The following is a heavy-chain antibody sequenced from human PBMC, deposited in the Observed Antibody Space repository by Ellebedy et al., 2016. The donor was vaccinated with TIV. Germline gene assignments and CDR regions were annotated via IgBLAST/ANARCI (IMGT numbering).Heavy chain of an antibody. CDR2: IWYDGSNK. CDR1: GFAFSSHF. V-gene: IGHV3-33*01. D-gene: IGHD5-18*01. Sequence: PGGSLRLSCEASGFAFSSHFMHWVRQAPGKGLEWVAVIWYDGSNKYYADSVKGRFTISRDNSKNELYLKMDSLRTEDTAVFYCARDLSRIPDYWGQGTLVTVSS. CDR3: ARDLSRIPDY. J-gene: IGHJ4*02.